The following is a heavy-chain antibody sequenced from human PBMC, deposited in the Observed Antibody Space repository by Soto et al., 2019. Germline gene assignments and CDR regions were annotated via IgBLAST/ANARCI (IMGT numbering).Heavy chain of an antibody. Sequence: PGGSLRLSCAASGLTFRSYWMHWVRQAPGKGLEWVSSISTTSSYIYYADSVKGRFTISRDNAKNSLYLQMDSLRAEDTAVYYCARDGYSSGFDYWGQGTLVTVSS. CDR1: GLTFRSYW. D-gene: IGHD6-25*01. V-gene: IGHV3-21*01. CDR2: ISTTSSYI. CDR3: ARDGYSSGFDY. J-gene: IGHJ4*02.